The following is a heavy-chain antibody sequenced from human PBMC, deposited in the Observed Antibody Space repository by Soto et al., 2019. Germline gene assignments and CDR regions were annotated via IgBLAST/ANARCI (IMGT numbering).Heavy chain of an antibody. Sequence: QVQLVQSGAEVEKPGASVKVSCKASGYSFSNYAVHWVRQAPGQRLEWMGWVNAGNGNTRYSQNFQGRVTITSDTSARTAYLELSSLRSEDTAVYYFARGHLAVVPVASWYYYMDVWGKGTTVTVSS. CDR3: ARGHLAVVPVASWYYYMDV. J-gene: IGHJ6*03. CDR2: VNAGNGNT. CDR1: GYSFSNYA. D-gene: IGHD2-2*01. V-gene: IGHV1-3*01.